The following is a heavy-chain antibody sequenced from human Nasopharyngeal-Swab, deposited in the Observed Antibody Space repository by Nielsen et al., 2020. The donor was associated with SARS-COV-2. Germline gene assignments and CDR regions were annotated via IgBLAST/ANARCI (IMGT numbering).Heavy chain of an antibody. Sequence: SETLSLTCTVSGGSISSSSYYWGWIRQPPGKGLEWIGYIYYSGSTNYNPSLKSRVTISVDTSKNQFSLKLSSVTAADTAVYYCARDIPYSSSPIGYWGQGTLVTVSS. V-gene: IGHV4-61*01. CDR3: ARDIPYSSSPIGY. D-gene: IGHD6-13*01. J-gene: IGHJ4*02. CDR1: GGSISSSSYY. CDR2: IYYSGST.